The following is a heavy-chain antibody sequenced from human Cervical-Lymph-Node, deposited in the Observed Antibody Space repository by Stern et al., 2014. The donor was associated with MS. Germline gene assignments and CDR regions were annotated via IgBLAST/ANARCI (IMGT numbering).Heavy chain of an antibody. Sequence: VQLVESGGGVVQPGRSLRLSCAASGFSVSHYGMHWVRQAPGKGLEWVAVIWYDGSNKYYADSVEGRFTISKDNSKNTLYLQMNSLRAEDTALYFCARAPTFHWYFDLCGRGTLVAVSS. CDR2: IWYDGSNK. J-gene: IGHJ2*01. CDR3: ARAPTFHWYFDL. CDR1: GFSVSHYG. V-gene: IGHV3-33*01.